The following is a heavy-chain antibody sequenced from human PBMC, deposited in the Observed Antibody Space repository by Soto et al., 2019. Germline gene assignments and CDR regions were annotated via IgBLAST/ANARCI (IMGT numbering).Heavy chain of an antibody. V-gene: IGHV3-53*01. J-gene: IGHJ4*02. CDR1: GFTVGNNY. CDR3: AKDGRGSGSHYNSFGY. Sequence: EVQLVESGGGLIQPGGSLKLSCAASGFTVGNNYMSWVGQAPGKGLEWVSLIYSTGTTKYADSVKARFTVSRDNAKNTLYLQMNSLRAEDTAVYYCAKDGRGSGSHYNSFGYWGQGTLVTVSS. CDR2: IYSTGTT. D-gene: IGHD3-10*01.